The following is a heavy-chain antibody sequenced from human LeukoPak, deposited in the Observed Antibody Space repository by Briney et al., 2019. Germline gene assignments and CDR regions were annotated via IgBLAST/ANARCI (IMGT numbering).Heavy chain of an antibody. Sequence: GASVKVSCKASGYTFTGYYMHWVRQAPGQGLEWMGWINPNSGGTNYAQKFQGWVTMTRDTSISTAYMELSRLRSDDTAVYYCARAEHVVPAAMSPYYYYGMDVWGQGTTVTVSS. J-gene: IGHJ6*02. CDR1: GYTFTGYY. CDR2: INPNSGGT. CDR3: ARAEHVVPAAMSPYYYYGMDV. V-gene: IGHV1-2*04. D-gene: IGHD2-2*01.